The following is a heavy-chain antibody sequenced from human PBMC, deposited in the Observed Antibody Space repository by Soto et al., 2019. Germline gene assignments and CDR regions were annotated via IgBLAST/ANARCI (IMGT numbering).Heavy chain of an antibody. Sequence: PVRSQRLPYAASGCNFSDHYMRWVRQTPGKGLEWVGRTRNKANSYTTEYAASVKGRFTISRDDSKNSLYLQMNSLKTEDKAEYYCAIVDFDHGMDVWVKGYTDIGSS. CDR2: TRNKANSYTT. CDR1: GCNFSDHY. CDR3: AIVDFDHGMDV. V-gene: IGHV3-72*01. J-gene: IGHJ6*04.